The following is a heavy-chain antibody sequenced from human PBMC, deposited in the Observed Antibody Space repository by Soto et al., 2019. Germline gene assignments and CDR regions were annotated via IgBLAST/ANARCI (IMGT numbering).Heavy chain of an antibody. D-gene: IGHD6-19*01. Sequence: SETLSLTCSVSGGSINSYYWSWIRQPPGKGLEWVGYIYYTGSTNYNPSLKSRVTISVDTSKKHFSLKLASVTAADTAEYYCARSIAVAGRNYYMDVWGKGTTVTVSS. CDR1: GGSINSYY. CDR3: ARSIAVAGRNYYMDV. V-gene: IGHV4-59*08. J-gene: IGHJ6*03. CDR2: IYYTGST.